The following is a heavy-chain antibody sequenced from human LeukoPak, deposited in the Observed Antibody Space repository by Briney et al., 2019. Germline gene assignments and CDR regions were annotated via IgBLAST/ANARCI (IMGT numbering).Heavy chain of an antibody. CDR1: GFTFSSYA. D-gene: IGHD3-10*01. CDR3: ARDGYGSGSYSFGY. Sequence: GGSLRLSCAASGFTFSSYAMTWVRQAPGKGLEWVSVISGTGDSTYYADSVKGRFTISRDNSMNTLYLQMNSLRAEDTAVYYCARDGYGSGSYSFGYWGQGTLVSVSS. CDR2: ISGTGDST. J-gene: IGHJ4*02. V-gene: IGHV3-23*01.